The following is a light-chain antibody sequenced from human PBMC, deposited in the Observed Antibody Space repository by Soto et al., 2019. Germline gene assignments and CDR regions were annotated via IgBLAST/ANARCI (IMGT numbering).Light chain of an antibody. CDR3: SSYTSSSHA. J-gene: IGLJ1*01. V-gene: IGLV2-14*01. CDR1: SSDVGGYNY. Sequence: QSVLTQPASVSGSPGQSITISCTGTSSDVGGYNYVSWYQQHPGKAPKLMIYDVSNRPSGVSNRFSGSKSGNTASLTISGLQAEDEADYYCSSYTSSSHAVGTGTKVTVL. CDR2: DVS.